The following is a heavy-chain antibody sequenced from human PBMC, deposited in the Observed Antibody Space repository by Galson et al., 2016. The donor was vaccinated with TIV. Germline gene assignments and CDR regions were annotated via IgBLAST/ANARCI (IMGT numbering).Heavy chain of an antibody. CDR2: MSPANGNT. CDR1: GYTFTSFD. V-gene: IGHV1-8*01. CDR3: AKFGSSDPESFFDS. Sequence: SVKVSCKASGYTFTSFDISWIRQAPGQGLEWMGWMSPANGNTGYAQKFRGRITMTRHPSTTTVYMELSGLTSDDTALYCCAKFGSSDPESFFDSWGQGTLVTVAT. J-gene: IGHJ4*02. D-gene: IGHD6-13*01.